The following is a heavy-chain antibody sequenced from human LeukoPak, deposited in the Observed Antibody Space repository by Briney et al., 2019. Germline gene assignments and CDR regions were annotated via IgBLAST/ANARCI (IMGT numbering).Heavy chain of an antibody. J-gene: IGHJ4*02. D-gene: IGHD5-12*01. V-gene: IGHV1-2*02. CDR1: GYTLTAYY. CDR2: INPNSGDT. Sequence: ASVKVSCKASGYTLTAYYMHWVRQAPGQGLEWMGWINPNSGDTEYAHKFQGRVTMTRDTSINTAYMELTSLRSDDTAVYYCARVGERAIAALRSYWGQGTPVTVSS. CDR3: ARVGERAIAALRSY.